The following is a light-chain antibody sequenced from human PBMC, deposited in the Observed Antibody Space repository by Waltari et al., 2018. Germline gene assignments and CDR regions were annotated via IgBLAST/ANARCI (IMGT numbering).Light chain of an antibody. V-gene: IGLV1-40*01. CDR1: RSNIGAGYG. CDR2: GNS. CDR3: QSYDSSLSIVL. J-gene: IGLJ2*01. Sequence: QSVLTQPPSVSGAPGQGVTISCTGSRSNIGAGYGVHWYQQLPGIAPKRLIFGNSNRPSGVPDRFSGSKSGTSASLAITGLRAEDEADYYCQSYDSSLSIVLFGGGTKVTVL.